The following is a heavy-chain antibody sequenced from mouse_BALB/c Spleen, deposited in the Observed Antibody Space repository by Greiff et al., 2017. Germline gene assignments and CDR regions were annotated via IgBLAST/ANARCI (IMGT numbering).Heavy chain of an antibody. CDR3: VRRVYDGYYYAMDY. V-gene: IGHV10-1*02. CDR2: IRSKSNNYAT. CDR1: GFTFNTYA. J-gene: IGHJ2*01. Sequence: EVKLVESGGGLVQPKGSLKLSCAASGFTFNTYAMNWVRQAPGKGLEWVARIRSKSNNYATYYADSVKDRFTISRDDSQSMLYLQMNNLKTEDTAMYYCVRRVYDGYYYAMDYWGQGTTLTVSS. D-gene: IGHD2-3*01.